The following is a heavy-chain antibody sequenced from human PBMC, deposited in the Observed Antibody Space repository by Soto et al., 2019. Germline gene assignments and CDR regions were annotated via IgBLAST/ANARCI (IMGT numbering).Heavy chain of an antibody. D-gene: IGHD3-10*01. CDR3: ARGEVRGPFDI. CDR1: GGSMNSHDYY. Sequence: QQQLQESGPGLVKPSQTLSLTCTVSGGSMNSHDYYWSWIRQPPGKGLEWIGYIHNSGSTYYNPSLKSRLTISSDMSKNQFSLRLSSVTAAHTALYFCARGEVRGPFDIWGQGTKVTVSS. V-gene: IGHV4-30-4*01. CDR2: IHNSGST. J-gene: IGHJ3*02.